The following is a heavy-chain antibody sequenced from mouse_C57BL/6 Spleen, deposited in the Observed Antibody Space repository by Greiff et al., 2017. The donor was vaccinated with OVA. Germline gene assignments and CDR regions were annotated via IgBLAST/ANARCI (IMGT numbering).Heavy chain of an antibody. CDR3: ARGNFFDY. V-gene: IGHV5-9*01. CDR2: ISGGGGNT. Sequence: EVQRVESGGGLVKPGGSLKLSCAASGFTFSSYTMSWVRQTPEKRLEWVATISGGGGNTYYPDSVKGRFTLSRDNAKNTLYLQMSSLRSEDTALYYCARGNFFDYWGQGTTLTVSS. J-gene: IGHJ2*01. CDR1: GFTFSSYT.